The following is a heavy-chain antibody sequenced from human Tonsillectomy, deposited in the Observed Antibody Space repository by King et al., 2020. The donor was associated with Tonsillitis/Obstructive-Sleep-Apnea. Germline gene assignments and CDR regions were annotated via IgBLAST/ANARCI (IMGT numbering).Heavy chain of an antibody. V-gene: IGHV3-30*04. J-gene: IGHJ4*02. Sequence: VQLVESGGGVVQPGRSLRLSCAASGFTFSGYSMHWVRQAPGKGLEWVSVISYDGSKNYYADSVKGRFTISRDNSKNTLFLQMNSLRAEDTAVYFCAREGEYSSGWHDHYFDYWGQGTLVTVSS. CDR3: AREGEYSSGWHDHYFDY. CDR2: ISYDGSKN. CDR1: GFTFSGYS. D-gene: IGHD6-19*01.